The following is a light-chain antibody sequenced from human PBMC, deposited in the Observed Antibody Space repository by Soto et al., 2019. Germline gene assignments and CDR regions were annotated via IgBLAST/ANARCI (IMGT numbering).Light chain of an antibody. V-gene: IGLV2-14*01. CDR3: SSYRTGSRV. CDR1: NNDVGAYTY. J-gene: IGLJ2*01. Sequence: QSALTQPASVSGSPGQSITISCTGTNNDVGAYTYVSWYQQHPGKAPRLIIYEVSERPSGVSNRFSGSKSGSTASLVISGLQAEDEADYYCSSYRTGSRVFGGGTMLTVL. CDR2: EVS.